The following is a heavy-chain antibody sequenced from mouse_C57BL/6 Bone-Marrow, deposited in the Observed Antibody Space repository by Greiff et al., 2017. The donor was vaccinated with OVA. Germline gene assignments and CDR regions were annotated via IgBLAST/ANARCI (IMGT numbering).Heavy chain of an antibody. J-gene: IGHJ2*01. V-gene: IGHV1-55*01. CDR1: GYTFTSYW. CDR3: ANGDYSNYVGY. Sequence: VQLQQPGAELVTPGASVKMSCKASGYTFTSYWITWVKPRPGQGLEWIGDIYPGSGSTNYNEKFKSKATLTVDTSSSTAYMQLSSLTSEDSAVYYCANGDYSNYVGYWGQGTTLTVSS. D-gene: IGHD2-5*01. CDR2: IYPGSGST.